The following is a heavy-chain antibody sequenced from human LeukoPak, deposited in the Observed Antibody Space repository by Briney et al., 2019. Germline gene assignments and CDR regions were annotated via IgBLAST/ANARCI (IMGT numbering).Heavy chain of an antibody. CDR1: GYTFTGYY. CDR3: ARGVGLAYYYYYMDV. CDR2: MNPNSGNT. Sequence: ASVKVSCKASGYTFTGYYMHWVRQAPGQGLEWMGWMNPNSGNTGYAQKFQGRVTMTRNTSISTAYMELSSLRSEDTAVYYCARGVGLAYYYYYMDVWGKGTTVTISS. D-gene: IGHD6-19*01. V-gene: IGHV1-8*02. J-gene: IGHJ6*03.